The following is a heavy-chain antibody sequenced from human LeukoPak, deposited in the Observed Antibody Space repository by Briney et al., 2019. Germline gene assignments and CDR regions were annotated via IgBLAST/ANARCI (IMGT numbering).Heavy chain of an antibody. CDR3: AREGEAVADTDYAFDI. V-gene: IGHV3-48*03. D-gene: IGHD6-19*01. CDR2: ISSGGSTI. CDR1: GFTFSSYE. Sequence: PEGSLRLSCAASGFTFSSYEMHWVRQAPGKGLEWVSYISSGGSTIYYADSLKGRFTISRDNAKNSLYLQMNSLRAEDTAVYYCAREGEAVADTDYAFDIWGQGTMVTVSS. J-gene: IGHJ3*02.